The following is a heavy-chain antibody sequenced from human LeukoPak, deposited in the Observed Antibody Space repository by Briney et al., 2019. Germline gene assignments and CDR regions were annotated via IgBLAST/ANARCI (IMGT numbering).Heavy chain of an antibody. J-gene: IGHJ2*01. CDR2: IYYSGST. Sequence: SETLSLTCTVSGGSISSGGYSWSWIRQHPGKGLEWIGYIYYSGSTYYNPSLKSRVTISVDTSKNQFSLKLSSVTAADTAVYYCARLVDYGDYEAWYFDLWGRGTLVTVSS. CDR1: GGSISSGGYS. V-gene: IGHV4-31*03. CDR3: ARLVDYGDYEAWYFDL. D-gene: IGHD4-17*01.